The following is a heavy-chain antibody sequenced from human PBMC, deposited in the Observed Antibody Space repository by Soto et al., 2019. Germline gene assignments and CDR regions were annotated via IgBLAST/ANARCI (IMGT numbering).Heavy chain of an antibody. J-gene: IGHJ4*02. CDR2: IYYSGST. Sequence: QVQLQESGPGLVKPSETLSLTCTVSGGSISSYYWSWIRQPTGKGLEWIGYIYYSGSTNYNPSLKSRVTISVDTSKNQFSLKLSSVTAADTAVYYCASLYSSSWSYQGYYFDYWGQGTLVTVSS. CDR1: GGSISSYY. CDR3: ASLYSSSWSYQGYYFDY. D-gene: IGHD6-13*01. V-gene: IGHV4-59*08.